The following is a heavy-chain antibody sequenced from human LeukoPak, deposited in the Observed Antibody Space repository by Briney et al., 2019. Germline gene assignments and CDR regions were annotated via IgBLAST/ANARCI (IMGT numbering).Heavy chain of an antibody. CDR2: ISAYNGNT. J-gene: IGHJ4*02. Sequence: GASVKVSCKAFGYTFITYGTSWVRQAPGQGLEWMGWISAYNGNTNYAQKVQGRVTMTTDTFTSTAYMELRSLRSDDTAVYYCARSPRDIAVLPAATPHWGQGTLVTVSS. CDR3: ARSPRDIAVLPAATPH. V-gene: IGHV1-18*01. D-gene: IGHD2-2*01. CDR1: GYTFITYG.